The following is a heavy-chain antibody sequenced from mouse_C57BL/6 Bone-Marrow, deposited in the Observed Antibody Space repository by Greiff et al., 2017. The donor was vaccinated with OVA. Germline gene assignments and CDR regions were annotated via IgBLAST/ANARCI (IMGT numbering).Heavy chain of an antibody. Sequence: QVQLQQPGAELVRPGSSVKLSCKASGYTFTSYWMDWVKQRPGQGLEWIGNIYPSDSETHSNQKFKDKATLTVDKSSSTAYMQLSSLTSEDSAVYYCARKKGIYDGYYVPFDYWGQGTTLTGSS. CDR2: IYPSDSET. V-gene: IGHV1-61*01. J-gene: IGHJ2*01. CDR3: ARKKGIYDGYYVPFDY. CDR1: GYTFTSYW. D-gene: IGHD2-3*01.